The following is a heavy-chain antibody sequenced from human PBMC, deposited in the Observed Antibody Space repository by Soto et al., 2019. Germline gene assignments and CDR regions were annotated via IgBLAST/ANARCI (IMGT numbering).Heavy chain of an antibody. Sequence: PAETLSLTCSVPGGSISSYYWSWIRQPPGKGLEWIGYIYYSGSTNYNPSLKSRVTISVDTSKKQFPLKLSSVTAADTAVYYCARRGERGFYYYYGMDVWGQGTTVTVSS. D-gene: IGHD3-10*01. CDR1: GGSISSYY. CDR2: IYYSGST. V-gene: IGHV4-59*01. CDR3: ARRGERGFYYYYGMDV. J-gene: IGHJ6*02.